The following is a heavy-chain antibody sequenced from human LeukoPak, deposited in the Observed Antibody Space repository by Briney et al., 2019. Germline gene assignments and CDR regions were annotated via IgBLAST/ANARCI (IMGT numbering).Heavy chain of an antibody. CDR2: ISSSSSYI. CDR1: GFTFSSYS. D-gene: IGHD6-19*01. CDR3: ARESGSSGWYYEFYYYMDV. J-gene: IGHJ6*03. V-gene: IGHV3-21*01. Sequence: GGSLRLSCAASGFTFSSYSMNWVRQAPGKGLEWVSSISSSSSYIYYADSVKGRFTISRDNAKNSLYLQMNSLRAEDTAVYYCARESGSSGWYYEFYYYMDVWGKGTTVTVSS.